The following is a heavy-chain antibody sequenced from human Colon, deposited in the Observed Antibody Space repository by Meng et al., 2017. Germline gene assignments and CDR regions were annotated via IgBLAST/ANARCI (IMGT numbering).Heavy chain of an antibody. CDR1: GFTFSSYW. V-gene: IGHV3-74*01. D-gene: IGHD4-17*01. Sequence: EGQLVGSGGGLVQPGGSLRLSCAASGFTFSSYWMHWVRQVPGKGLVWVSRINEDGIVINYADSVKGRFTVSRDNAKNTLYLQMNSLRVEDTAVYYCARINYAEDSWGQGTLVTVSS. CDR3: ARINYAEDS. J-gene: IGHJ4*02. CDR2: INEDGIVI.